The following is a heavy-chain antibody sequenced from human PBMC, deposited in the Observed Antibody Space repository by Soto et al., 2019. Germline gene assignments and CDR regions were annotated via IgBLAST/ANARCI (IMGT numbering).Heavy chain of an antibody. CDR1: GGTFSSYA. J-gene: IGHJ4*02. CDR3: AGDIVLVPAARLGY. D-gene: IGHD2-2*01. V-gene: IGHV1-69*12. Sequence: QVQLVQSGAEVKKPGSSVKVSCKASGGTFSSYAIRWVRQAPGQGLEWMGGIIPIFGTANYAQKFQGRVTIPADESTSTAYMELSSLRSEDTAVYYCAGDIVLVPAARLGYWGQGTLVTVSS. CDR2: IIPIFGTA.